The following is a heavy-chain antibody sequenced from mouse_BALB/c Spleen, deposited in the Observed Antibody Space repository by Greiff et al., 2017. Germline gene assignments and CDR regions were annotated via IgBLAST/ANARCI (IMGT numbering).Heavy chain of an antibody. J-gene: IGHJ2*01. Sequence: EVHLVESGGGLVQPGGSLRLSCATSGFTFTDYYMSWVRQPPGKALEWLGFIRNKANGYTTEYSASVKGRFTISRDNSQSILYLQMNTLRAEDSATYYCARAHYYGSIDYWGQGTTLTVSS. V-gene: IGHV7-3*02. CDR3: ARAHYYGSIDY. D-gene: IGHD1-2*01. CDR1: GFTFTDYY. CDR2: IRNKANGYTT.